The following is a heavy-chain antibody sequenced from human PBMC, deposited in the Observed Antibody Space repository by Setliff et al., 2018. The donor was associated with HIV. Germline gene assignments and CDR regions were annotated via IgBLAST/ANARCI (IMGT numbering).Heavy chain of an antibody. Sequence: PSETLSLTCTVSGGSISSSSYYWGWIRQPPGKGLEWIGSIFYSGSTYYNPSLKSRVTISVDTSKNQFSLKLSSVTAADTAVYYCARHPRGYDSQPFDYWGQGTLVTVSS. J-gene: IGHJ4*02. CDR2: IFYSGST. CDR1: GGSISSSSYY. D-gene: IGHD3-22*01. CDR3: ARHPRGYDSQPFDY. V-gene: IGHV4-39*01.